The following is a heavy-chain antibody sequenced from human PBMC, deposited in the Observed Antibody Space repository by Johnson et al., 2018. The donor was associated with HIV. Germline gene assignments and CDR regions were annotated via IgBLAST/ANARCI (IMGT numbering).Heavy chain of an antibody. J-gene: IGHJ3*02. Sequence: QVQLVESGGGVVQPGGSLRLSCAASGLTLSRCDMHWVRQAPGKGLEWVAFIRYDGSNKYYADSVKGRFTISRDNSKNTLYLQMSSLRAEDTALYYCARERAVTTKGYDEDAFDIWGQGTMVTVSS. V-gene: IGHV3-30*02. D-gene: IGHD4-17*01. CDR1: GLTLSRCD. CDR2: IRYDGSNK. CDR3: ARERAVTTKGYDEDAFDI.